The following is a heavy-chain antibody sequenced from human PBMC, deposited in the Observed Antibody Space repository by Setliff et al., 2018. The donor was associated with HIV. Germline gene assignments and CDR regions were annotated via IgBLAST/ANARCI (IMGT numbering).Heavy chain of an antibody. D-gene: IGHD2-15*01. V-gene: IGHV3-53*01. CDR1: GFTVSTNY. CDR3: ASTSLPCSGGSCSLFYYYYYMDV. J-gene: IGHJ6*03. CDR2: IYSGGST. Sequence: PGGSLRLSCAASGFTVSTNYMNWVRQAPGKGLEWVSVIYSGGSTYYADSVKGRFTISRDNSKNTLYLQMNSLRAEDTALYYCASTSLPCSGGSCSLFYYYYYMDVWGKGTTVTVSS.